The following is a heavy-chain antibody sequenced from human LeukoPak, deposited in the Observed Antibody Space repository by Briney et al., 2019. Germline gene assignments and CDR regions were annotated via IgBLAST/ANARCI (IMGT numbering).Heavy chain of an antibody. CDR2: IYYSGST. CDR3: ATQMATIRYFDY. V-gene: IGHV4-31*03. D-gene: IGHD5-24*01. Sequence: PSETLSLTCTVSSGSISSGGYYWSWIRQHPGKGLEWIGYIYYSGSTYYDPSLKSRVTISVDTSKNQFSLKLSSVTAADTAVYYCATQMATIRYFDYWGQGTLVTVSS. CDR1: SGSISSGGYY. J-gene: IGHJ4*02.